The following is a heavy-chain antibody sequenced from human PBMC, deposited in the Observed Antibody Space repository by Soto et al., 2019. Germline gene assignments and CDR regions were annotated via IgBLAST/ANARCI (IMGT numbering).Heavy chain of an antibody. CDR3: ARYSSSWSRTFDYGMDV. Sequence: SETLSLTCTVSGGSISSGDYYWSWIRQPPGKGLEWIGYIYYSGSTYYNPSLKSRVTISVDTSKNQFSLKLSSVTAADTAVYYCARYSSSWSRTFDYGMDVRGQGTTVTVSS. J-gene: IGHJ6*02. CDR2: IYYSGST. CDR1: GGSISSGDYY. V-gene: IGHV4-30-4*01. D-gene: IGHD6-13*01.